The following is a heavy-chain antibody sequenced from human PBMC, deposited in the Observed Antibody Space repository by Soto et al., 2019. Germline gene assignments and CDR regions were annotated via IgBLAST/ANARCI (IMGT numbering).Heavy chain of an antibody. CDR2: ISAYNGNT. D-gene: IGHD3-3*01. J-gene: IGHJ1*01. Sequence: GASVKVSCKASGYTFTSYGISWVRQAPGQGLEWMGWISAYNGNTNYAQKLQGRVTMTTDTSTSTAYMELRSLRSDDTAVYYCARDGLTYYDFWSGRRYFQHWGQGTLVTVSS. V-gene: IGHV1-18*01. CDR1: GYTFTSYG. CDR3: ARDGLTYYDFWSGRRYFQH.